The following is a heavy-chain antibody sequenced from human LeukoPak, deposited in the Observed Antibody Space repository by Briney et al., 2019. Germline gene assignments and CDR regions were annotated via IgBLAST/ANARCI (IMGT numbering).Heavy chain of an antibody. CDR3: ARAGGRDGVFGY. D-gene: IGHD5-24*01. J-gene: IGHJ4*02. CDR1: GGTFSSYA. V-gene: IGHV1-69*05. Sequence: ASVKVSCKASGGTFSSYAISWVRPAPGQGLEWMGGIIPIFGTANYAQKFQGRGTSTTDESTSTAYMELSSLRSEDTAVYYCARAGGRDGVFGYWGQGALVTLSS. CDR2: IIPIFGTA.